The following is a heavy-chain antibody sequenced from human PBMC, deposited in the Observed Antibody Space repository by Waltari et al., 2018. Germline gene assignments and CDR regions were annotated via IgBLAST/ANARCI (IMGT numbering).Heavy chain of an antibody. CDR3: ARDRLVAKMGQDAFDI. D-gene: IGHD5-12*01. CDR2: IIPNFGTA. V-gene: IGHV1-69*12. CDR1: GGTFSSYA. Sequence: QVQLVQSGAEVKKPGSLVKVSCKASGGTFSSYAISWVRQAPGQGLEWMGGIIPNFGTANYEQKFQGGVTMTANESTSTAYMELSSLRSEDTAVYYCARDRLVAKMGQDAFDIWGQGTMVTVSS. J-gene: IGHJ3*02.